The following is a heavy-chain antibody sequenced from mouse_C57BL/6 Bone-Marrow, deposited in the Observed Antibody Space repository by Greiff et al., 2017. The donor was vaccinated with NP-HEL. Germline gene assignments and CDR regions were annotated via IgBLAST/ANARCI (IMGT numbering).Heavy chain of an antibody. CDR2: ISNGGGST. D-gene: IGHD1-1*01. V-gene: IGHV5-12*01. CDR1: GFTFSDYY. CDR3: ARPRYYGSSYPDWYFDV. Sequence: EVKVVESGGGLVQPGGSLKLSCAASGFTFSDYYMYWVRQTPEKRLEWVAYISNGGGSTYSPDTVKGRFTISRDNAKNTLYLQMSRLKSEDTAMYYCARPRYYGSSYPDWYFDVWGTGTTVTVSS. J-gene: IGHJ1*03.